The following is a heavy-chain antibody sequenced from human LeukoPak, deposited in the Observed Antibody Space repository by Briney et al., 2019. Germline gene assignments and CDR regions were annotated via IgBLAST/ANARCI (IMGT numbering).Heavy chain of an antibody. D-gene: IGHD3-16*01. CDR1: GFTFSGYG. CDR3: ANAQITSPTHNVDY. Sequence: AGTLSLSCAASGFTFSGYGMSWLRQPPGKGLEWVAAISGSGGSTYYADPVQGRFSISRDNSKNTLYLQMNSLRAEHTAVYDCANAQITSPTHNVDYWGQGTPVTVSS. CDR2: ISGSGGST. J-gene: IGHJ4*02. V-gene: IGHV3-23*01.